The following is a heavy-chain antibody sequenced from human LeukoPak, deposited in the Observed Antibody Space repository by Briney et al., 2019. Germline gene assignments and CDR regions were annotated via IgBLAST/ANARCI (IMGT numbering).Heavy chain of an antibody. CDR3: ARTMTTVTPDAFDI. CDR2: IYYSGST. J-gene: IGHJ3*02. V-gene: IGHV4-59*08. Sequence: SETLSLTCTVSGGPISSYYWSWIRQPPGKGLEWIGYIYYSGSTNYNPSLKSRVTISVDTSKNQFSLKLSSVTAADTAVYYCARTMTTVTPDAFDIWGQGTMVTASS. CDR1: GGPISSYY. D-gene: IGHD4-17*01.